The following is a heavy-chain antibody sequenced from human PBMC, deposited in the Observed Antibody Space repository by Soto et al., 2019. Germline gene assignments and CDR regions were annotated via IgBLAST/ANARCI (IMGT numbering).Heavy chain of an antibody. CDR1: GGSISSGGYY. CDR3: AGDDTTSAIDI. Sequence: PSETLSLTCTVSGGSISSGGYYWSWIRQHPGKGLEWIGYIYYSGSTYYNPSLKSRVTISVDTSKNQFFLKLSSVTAADTAVYYCAGDDTTSAIDIWGQATMVTVSS. CDR2: IYYSGST. J-gene: IGHJ3*02. D-gene: IGHD1-26*01. V-gene: IGHV4-31*03.